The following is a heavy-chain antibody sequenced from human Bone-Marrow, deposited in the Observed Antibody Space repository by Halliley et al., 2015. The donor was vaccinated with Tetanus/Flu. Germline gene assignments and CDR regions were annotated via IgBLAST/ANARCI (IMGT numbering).Heavy chain of an antibody. D-gene: IGHD3-3*01. V-gene: IGHV3-23*01. CDR3: AKDLEDTIFGAVILYFDY. Sequence: GSGSNTYYADSVKGRFTTSRDKSNNTLYLQMNSLRAEDTAVYYCAKDLEDTIFGAVILYFDYWGQGTLVTVSS. J-gene: IGHJ4*02. CDR2: GSGSNT.